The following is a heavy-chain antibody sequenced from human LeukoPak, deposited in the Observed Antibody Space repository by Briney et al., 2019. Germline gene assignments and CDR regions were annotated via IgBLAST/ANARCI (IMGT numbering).Heavy chain of an antibody. J-gene: IGHJ6*04. CDR3: TTVYCSSTSCYSPRMDV. V-gene: IGHV3-74*01. CDR1: GFTFSSYW. Sequence: GGSLRLSCAASGFTFSSYWMHWVRQAPGKGLVWVSRINSDGSSTSYADSVKGRFTISRDNAKNTLYLQMNSLKTEDTAVYYCTTVYCSSTSCYSPRMDVWGKGTTVTVSS. D-gene: IGHD2-2*02. CDR2: INSDGSST.